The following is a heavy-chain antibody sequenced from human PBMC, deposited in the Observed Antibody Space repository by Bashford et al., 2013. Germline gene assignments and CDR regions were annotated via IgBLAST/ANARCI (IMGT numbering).Heavy chain of an antibody. CDR2: INPTTGNT. CDR1: GHTFTSSY. D-gene: IGHD5-12*01. V-gene: IGHV1-18*04. Sequence: ASVKVSCKASGHTFTSSYMHWVRQAPGQGLEWMGIINPTTGNTNYAQNLQGRVTMTTDTSTNTAYMELRSLRSDDTAVYYCARVSRTYVATGSGTPFEDWGQGTLVTVSS. CDR3: ARVSRTYVATGSGTPFED. J-gene: IGHJ4*02.